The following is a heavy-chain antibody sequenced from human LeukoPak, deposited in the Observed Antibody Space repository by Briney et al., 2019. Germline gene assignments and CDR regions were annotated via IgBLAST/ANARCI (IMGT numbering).Heavy chain of an antibody. V-gene: IGHV3-23*01. J-gene: IGHJ4*02. CDR3: AKDAAGSGGSYFPNHFDY. CDR1: GFTFSSYA. CDR2: ISGSGGST. D-gene: IGHD1-26*01. Sequence: PTGGSLRLSCAASGFTFSSYAMSWVRQAPGKGLEWVSAISGSGGSTYYADSVKGRFTISRDNSKNTLYLQMNSLRAEDTAVYYCAKDAAGSGGSYFPNHFDYWGQGTLVTVSS.